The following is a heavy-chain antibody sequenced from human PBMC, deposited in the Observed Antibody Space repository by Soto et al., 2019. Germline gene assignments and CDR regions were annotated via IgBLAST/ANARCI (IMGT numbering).Heavy chain of an antibody. V-gene: IGHV4-30-4*01. J-gene: IGHJ4*02. CDR3: AREVTAHQAFEY. CDR2: IYYSGST. D-gene: IGHD2-21*02. Sequence: SETLSLTCTVSGGSISSGDYYWSWIRQPPGKGLEWIGYIYYSGSTYYNPSLKSRVTISVDTSKNQFSLKLSSVTAADTAVYYCAREVTAHQAFEYWGQGTLVTVSS. CDR1: GGSISSGDYY.